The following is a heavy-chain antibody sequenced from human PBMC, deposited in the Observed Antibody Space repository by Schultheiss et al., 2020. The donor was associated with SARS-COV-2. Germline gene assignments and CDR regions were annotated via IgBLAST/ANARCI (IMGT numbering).Heavy chain of an antibody. CDR3: ARGRGPIAAAGHFDY. J-gene: IGHJ4*02. CDR2: INHSGST. D-gene: IGHD6-13*01. Sequence: SETLSLTCAVSGYSISSGYYWGWIRQPPGKGLEWIGEINHSGSTKYNPSLKSRVIISVDTSKKQFFLKLNSLTAADAAVYYCARGRGPIAAAGHFDYWGQGTLVTVSS. CDR1: GYSISSGYY. V-gene: IGHV4-38-2*01.